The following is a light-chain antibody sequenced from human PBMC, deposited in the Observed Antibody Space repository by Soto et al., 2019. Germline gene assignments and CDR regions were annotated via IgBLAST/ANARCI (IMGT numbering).Light chain of an antibody. V-gene: IGLV1-47*01. J-gene: IGLJ1*01. CDR2: RNN. Sequence: QSALTQPPSASGTPGQRVTISCSGSSSNIGTYYVSWYQQLPGTAPKLLIYRNNQRPSGVPDRFSGSKSGTSASLAIGGLRSDDEADYYCAAWDDSLSGYVFGTGTKLTVL. CDR1: SSNIGTYY. CDR3: AAWDDSLSGYV.